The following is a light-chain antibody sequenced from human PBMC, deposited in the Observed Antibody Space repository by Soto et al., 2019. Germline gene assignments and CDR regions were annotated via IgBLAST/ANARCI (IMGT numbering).Light chain of an antibody. V-gene: IGLV1-47*01. J-gene: IGLJ3*02. CDR2: KND. CDR3: AAWDDSLSGVV. Sequence: QSVLTQPPSASGTTGKRVTISCSGSSSNIGSNYVYWYQQLPGTAPKLLIYKNDQRPSGVPDRFSGSKSGTSASLAISGLRSDDEADYYCAAWDDSLSGVVFCGGTKLTVL. CDR1: SSNIGSNY.